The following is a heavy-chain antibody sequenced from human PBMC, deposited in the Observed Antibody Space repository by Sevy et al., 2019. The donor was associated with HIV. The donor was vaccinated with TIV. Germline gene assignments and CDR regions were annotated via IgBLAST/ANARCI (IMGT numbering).Heavy chain of an antibody. V-gene: IGHV3-11*01. CDR2: ISSSGSTR. Sequence: GGSLRLSCAASGFTFSDYYMSWIRQAPGKGLEWVSYISSSGSTRYYADSVKGRFTISRDNAKNSLYPQMNSLRAEDTAVYYCAREHTAMVSRRIWGYWGQGTLVTVSS. J-gene: IGHJ4*02. CDR3: AREHTAMVSRRIWGY. CDR1: GFTFSDYY. D-gene: IGHD5-18*01.